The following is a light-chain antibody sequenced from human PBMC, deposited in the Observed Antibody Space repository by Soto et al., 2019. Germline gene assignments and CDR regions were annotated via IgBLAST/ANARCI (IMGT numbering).Light chain of an antibody. CDR2: DAS. V-gene: IGKV3-11*01. Sequence: EIVLTQSPATVSVSPGESATLSCRASQSVRNYLAWYRQKPGQAPRLLIFDASNRATGIPSRFSGSGSGTYFTLTISSLEPEDVAVYYCQQLSNSPPWTFGPGTRVDL. CDR3: QQLSNSPPWT. J-gene: IGKJ3*01. CDR1: QSVRNY.